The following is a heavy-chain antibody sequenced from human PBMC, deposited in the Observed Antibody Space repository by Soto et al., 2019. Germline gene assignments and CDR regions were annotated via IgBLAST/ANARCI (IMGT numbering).Heavy chain of an antibody. V-gene: IGHV4-30-2*01. CDR2: MYHSGST. Sequence: SETLSLTCAVSGGSISSGGYSWSWIRQPPGKGLEWIGYMYHSGSTYHNPSLKSRVTISIDRSKNQFSLKLSSVTAADTAVYYCAREMIAAAGVHYYYGMDVWGQGTTVTVSS. CDR1: GGSISSGGYS. CDR3: AREMIAAAGVHYYYGMDV. D-gene: IGHD6-13*01. J-gene: IGHJ6*02.